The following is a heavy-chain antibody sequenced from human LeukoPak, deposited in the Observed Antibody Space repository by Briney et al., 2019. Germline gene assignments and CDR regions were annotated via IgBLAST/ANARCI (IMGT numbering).Heavy chain of an antibody. V-gene: IGHV4-4*03. J-gene: IGHJ5*02. D-gene: IGHD5-24*01. CDR1: NGSISSSNW. Sequence: PPGTLSLTCVVYNGSISSSNWWSWVRQPPGKGLEWIGEINLSGSTNYNPSLKSRVIISIDKSKNQFSLRLSSVTAADTAVYYCARNDNGYNGYNWFDPWGQGTLVTVSS. CDR2: INLSGST. CDR3: ARNDNGYNGYNWFDP.